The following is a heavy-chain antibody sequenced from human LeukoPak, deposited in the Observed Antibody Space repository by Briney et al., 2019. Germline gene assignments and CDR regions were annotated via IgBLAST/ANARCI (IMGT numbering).Heavy chain of an antibody. CDR3: AREGIYGDYRH. CDR2: IRGGDSNT. CDR1: GFIFGSYG. D-gene: IGHD4-17*01. V-gene: IGHV3-23*01. Sequence: GGSLRLSCAASGFIFGSYGMSWVRQAPGKGLEWVSAIRGGDSNTFYADSVKGRFSISRDNSKNTLYLQMNSLRVDDTAVYYCAREGIYGDYRHWGQGTLVTVSS. J-gene: IGHJ4*02.